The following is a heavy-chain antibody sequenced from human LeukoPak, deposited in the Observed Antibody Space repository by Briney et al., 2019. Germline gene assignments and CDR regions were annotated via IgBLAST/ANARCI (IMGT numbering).Heavy chain of an antibody. J-gene: IGHJ4*02. D-gene: IGHD6-13*01. V-gene: IGHV3-30*18. CDR2: ISYDGSNK. Sequence: GGSLRLSCAASGFTFSSYGMHWVRQAPGKGLEWVAVISYDGSNKYYADSVKGRFTISRDNSKNTLYLQMNSLRAEDTAVYYCAKDRPSYARYSSSWYPFDYWGQGTLVTVSS. CDR3: AKDRPSYARYSSSWYPFDY. CDR1: GFTFSSYG.